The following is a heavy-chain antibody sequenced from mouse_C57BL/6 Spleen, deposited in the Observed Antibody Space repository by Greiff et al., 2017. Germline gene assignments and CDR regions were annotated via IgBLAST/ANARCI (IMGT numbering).Heavy chain of an antibody. CDR3: AGDGRTGWFAY. D-gene: IGHD1-1*02. J-gene: IGHJ3*01. CDR2: IWGVGCT. Sequence: QVQLQQSGPGLVAPSQSLSITCTVSGFSLTSYGVDWVRQSPGKGLEWLGVIWGVGCTNYNSALKSRLSISKDNSKNQDFLKMTGLQTDNTAMYYCAGDGRTGWFAYWGTGTLVTVSA. CDR1: GFSLTSYG. V-gene: IGHV2-6*01.